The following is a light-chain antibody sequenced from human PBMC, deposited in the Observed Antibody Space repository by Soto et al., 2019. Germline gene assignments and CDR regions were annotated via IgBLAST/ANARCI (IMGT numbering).Light chain of an antibody. CDR2: DVS. V-gene: IGLV2-14*01. J-gene: IGLJ2*01. Sequence: QSALTQPASVSGSPGQSITISCTGTSSDVGGYNYVSWYQQHPGKAPKLMIYDVSNRPSGVSNRFSGSKSGNTASLTISGSQAEDEADCYCSSYTSSSTPHVVFGGGTKLTVL. CDR1: SSDVGGYNY. CDR3: SSYTSSSTPHVV.